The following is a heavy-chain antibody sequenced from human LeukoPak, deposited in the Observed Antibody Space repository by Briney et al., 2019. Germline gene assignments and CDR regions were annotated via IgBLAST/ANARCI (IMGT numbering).Heavy chain of an antibody. Sequence: PGGPLRLSCVASGFTFNTYGMHWVRQAPRKGLEWVAGISKDGSSKDYADSVKGRFTNSRDNSKNTMYLQMNSLRVEDTAVYYCAKAAYCTSTSCHFSGYAQRPLDSWGQGTLVTVSS. CDR2: ISKDGSSK. CDR1: GFTFNTYG. CDR3: AKAAYCTSTSCHFSGYAQRPLDS. D-gene: IGHD2-2*01. J-gene: IGHJ4*02. V-gene: IGHV3-30*18.